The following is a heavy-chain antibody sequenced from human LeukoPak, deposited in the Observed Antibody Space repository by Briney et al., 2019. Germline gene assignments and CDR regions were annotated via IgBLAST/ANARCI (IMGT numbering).Heavy chain of an antibody. CDR3: AKSFLNDGQGGY. CDR1: GFAFRNYW. Sequence: PGGSLRLSCVASGFAFRNYWMYWVRQGPGKGLEWVSAISGSGGSTYYADSVKGRFTISRDNSKNTLYLQMNSLRAEDTAVYYCAKSFLNDGQGGYWGQGTLVTVSS. J-gene: IGHJ4*02. CDR2: ISGSGGST. D-gene: IGHD1-26*01. V-gene: IGHV3-23*01.